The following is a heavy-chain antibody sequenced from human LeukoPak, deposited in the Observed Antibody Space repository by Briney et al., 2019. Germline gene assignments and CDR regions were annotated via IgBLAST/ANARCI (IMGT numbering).Heavy chain of an antibody. Sequence: TSETLSLTCAVYGGSFSGYYWSWIRQPPGKGLEWIGEINHSGSTNYNPSLKSRVTISVDTSKNQFSLKLSSVTAADTAVYYCARGRGFWSGYRQFDPWGQGTLVTVSS. J-gene: IGHJ5*02. CDR2: INHSGST. V-gene: IGHV4-34*01. D-gene: IGHD3-3*01. CDR3: ARGRGFWSGYRQFDP. CDR1: GGSFSGYY.